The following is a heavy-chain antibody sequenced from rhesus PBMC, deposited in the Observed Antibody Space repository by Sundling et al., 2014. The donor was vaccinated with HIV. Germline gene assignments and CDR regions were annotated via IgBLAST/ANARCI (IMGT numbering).Heavy chain of an antibody. CDR3: TRDPVLQYLDWLPKLDY. J-gene: IGHJ4*01. Sequence: EVQLVESGGGLVQPGGSLRLSCAASGFTFSDHYMYWVRQAPGKGLEWVGFIRSKAYGGTAEYAASVKGRFTISRDDSKSIAYLQMNSLKTEDTAVYYCTRDPVLQYLDWLPKLDYWGQGVLVTVSS. D-gene: IGHD3-3*01. CDR1: GFTFSDHY. V-gene: IGHV3-184*01. CDR2: IRSKAYGGTA.